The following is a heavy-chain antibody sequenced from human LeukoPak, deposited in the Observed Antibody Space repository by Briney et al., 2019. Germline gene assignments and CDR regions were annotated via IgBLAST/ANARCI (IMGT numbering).Heavy chain of an antibody. CDR2: INPNSGGT. D-gene: IGHD6-13*01. CDR1: GYTLTELS. Sequence: ASVKVSCKVSGYTLTELSMHWVRQAPGQGLEWMGWINPNSGGTNYAQKFQGRVTMTRDTSISTAYMELSRLRSDDTAVYYCARAAGSSYQDTWGQGTLVTVSS. CDR3: ARAAGSSYQDT. J-gene: IGHJ5*02. V-gene: IGHV1-2*02.